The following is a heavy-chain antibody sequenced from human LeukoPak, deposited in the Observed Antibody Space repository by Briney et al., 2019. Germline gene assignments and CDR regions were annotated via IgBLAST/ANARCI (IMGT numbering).Heavy chain of an antibody. D-gene: IGHD6-13*01. CDR1: GYTFTSYG. Sequence: ASVKVSCKASGYTFTSYGISWVRQAPGQGLEWMGWISAYNGNTNYPQKLQGRVTMTTDTSTSTVYMELRSLRSDDTAVYYCARDRAAGVKNFDYWGQGTLVTVSS. J-gene: IGHJ4*02. CDR3: ARDRAAGVKNFDY. CDR2: ISAYNGNT. V-gene: IGHV1-18*01.